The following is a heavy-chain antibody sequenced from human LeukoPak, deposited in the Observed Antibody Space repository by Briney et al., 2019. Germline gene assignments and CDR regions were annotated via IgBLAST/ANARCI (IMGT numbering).Heavy chain of an antibody. J-gene: IGHJ4*02. Sequence: PGGSLRLSCAASGFTFRICAMHWVRQAPGKGLEWVAVISYDGSNKNYADSVKGRFTISRDNSKNPLYLQMNTLRAEDTAVYYCAKVLQEAVVTIDFDYWGQGTLVAVSS. CDR1: GFTFRICA. CDR3: AKVLQEAVVTIDFDY. D-gene: IGHD3-22*01. CDR2: ISYDGSNK. V-gene: IGHV3-30-3*01.